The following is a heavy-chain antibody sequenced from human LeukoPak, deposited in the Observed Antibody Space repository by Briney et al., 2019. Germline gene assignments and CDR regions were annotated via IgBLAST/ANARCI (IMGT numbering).Heavy chain of an antibody. J-gene: IGHJ6*03. Sequence: GRSLRLSCAASGFTFSSYGMHWVRQAPGKGLEWVAAIWYDGSNKYYADSVKGRFTISRDNSKNTLYLQMNSLRAEDTAVYYCARGAAAVYYYYMDVWGKGTAVTVSS. CDR2: IWYDGSNK. CDR1: GFTFSSYG. D-gene: IGHD6-13*01. V-gene: IGHV3-33*01. CDR3: ARGAAAVYYYYMDV.